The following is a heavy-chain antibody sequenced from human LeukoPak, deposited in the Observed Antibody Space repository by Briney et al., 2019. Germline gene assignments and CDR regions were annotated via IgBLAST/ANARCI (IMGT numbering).Heavy chain of an antibody. CDR2: IYYTGT. J-gene: IGHJ4*02. V-gene: IGHV4-59*02. CDR3: ASRKLGNDY. Sequence: SETLSLTCTVSGGSVTDYYWSWIRQSPGKGLEWIGYIYYTGTSYNPSLKSRVTISADTSKNQFSLKLISVTAVDTAVYYCASRKLGNDYWGQGTLVTVSS. D-gene: IGHD7-27*01. CDR1: GGSVTDYY.